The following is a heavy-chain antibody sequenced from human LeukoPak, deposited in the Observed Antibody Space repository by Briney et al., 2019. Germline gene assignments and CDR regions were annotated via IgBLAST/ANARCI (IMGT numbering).Heavy chain of an antibody. CDR1: GESTGGERPH. V-gene: IGHV4-39*07. Sequence: PSETLSLTCTVYGESTGGERPHWGWIRQPPGKGLEWIASISESGTTYYNPSLKSRVTISVDTSKNQFSLKLSSVTAADTAVYYCAGTGTTDYDAFDIWGQGTMVTVSS. D-gene: IGHD1-1*01. CDR2: ISESGTT. CDR3: AGTGTTDYDAFDI. J-gene: IGHJ3*02.